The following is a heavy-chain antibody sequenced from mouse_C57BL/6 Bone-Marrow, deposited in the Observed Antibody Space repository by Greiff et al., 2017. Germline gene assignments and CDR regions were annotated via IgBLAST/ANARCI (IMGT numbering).Heavy chain of an antibody. CDR2: IDPSDSFT. D-gene: IGHD2-4*01. CDR3: ARGGSYYDYDVSWFAY. Sequence: QVQLQQPGAELVMPGASVKLSCKASGYTFTSYWMHWVKQRPGQGLEWIGEIDPSDSFTNSNQKFKGKSTLTVDKSSSTAYMQLSSLTSEDSAVYYCARGGSYYDYDVSWFAYWGQGTLVTVSA. CDR1: GYTFTSYW. J-gene: IGHJ3*01. V-gene: IGHV1-69*01.